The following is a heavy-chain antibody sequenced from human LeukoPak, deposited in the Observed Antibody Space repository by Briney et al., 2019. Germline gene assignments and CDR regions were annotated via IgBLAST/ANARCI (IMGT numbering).Heavy chain of an antibody. CDR3: AKRAHSGSYYAAFDI. Sequence: GGSLGLSCAASGFTFSSYAMSWVRQAPGKGLEWVSAISGSGGSTYYADSVKGRFTISRDNSKNTMYLQMNRLRAEDTALYYCAKRAHSGSYYAAFDIWGQGTEVTVSS. CDR1: GFTFSSYA. D-gene: IGHD1-26*01. J-gene: IGHJ3*02. V-gene: IGHV3-23*01. CDR2: ISGSGGST.